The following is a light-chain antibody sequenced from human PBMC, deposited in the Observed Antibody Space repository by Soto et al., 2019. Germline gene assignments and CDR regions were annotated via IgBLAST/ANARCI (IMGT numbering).Light chain of an antibody. CDR3: QQYHVWPLT. J-gene: IGKJ4*01. V-gene: IGKV3-15*01. CDR1: QSVNSN. Sequence: EIVMTQSPAPLSVSPGERATLSCRASQSVNSNLAWYQQKPGQTPKLLIYVASTRATGIPARFSGSGSGTEFTLTISSLQSEDFAIYYCQQYHVWPLTFGGGTKVEFK. CDR2: VAS.